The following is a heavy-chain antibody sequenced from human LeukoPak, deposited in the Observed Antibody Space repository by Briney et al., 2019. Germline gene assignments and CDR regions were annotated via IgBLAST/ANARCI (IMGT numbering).Heavy chain of an antibody. Sequence: SVKVSCKASGGTFSSYTISWVRQAPGQGLELMGRIIPIFGTANSAQKFQGKVTITTDESTSTAYMELSSLRSEDTAVYYCARHSSSWYLDRFDPWGQGTLVTVSS. V-gene: IGHV1-69*05. CDR2: IIPIFGTA. J-gene: IGHJ5*02. D-gene: IGHD6-13*01. CDR3: ARHSSSWYLDRFDP. CDR1: GGTFSSYT.